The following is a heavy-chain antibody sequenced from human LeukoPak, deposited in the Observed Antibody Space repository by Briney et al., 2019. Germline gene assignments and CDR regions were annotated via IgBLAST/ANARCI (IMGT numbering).Heavy chain of an antibody. Sequence: PGGSLRLSCAASGFTFSSYGMNWVRQAPGKGLEWVAFIRYDGSKKYSADSVKGRFTISRDNSKNTLYLQMNSLRAEDTAVYYCAKDLRRSYDYWGQGTLVTVSS. CDR3: AKDLRRSYDY. J-gene: IGHJ4*02. CDR2: IRYDGSKK. D-gene: IGHD1-26*01. CDR1: GFTFSSYG. V-gene: IGHV3-30*02.